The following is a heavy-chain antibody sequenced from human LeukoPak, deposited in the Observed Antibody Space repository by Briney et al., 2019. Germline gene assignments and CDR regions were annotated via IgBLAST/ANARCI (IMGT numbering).Heavy chain of an antibody. J-gene: IGHJ4*02. Sequence: GGSLRLSCAASGFSFTSYGMHWVRQAPGKGLEWVAVISDDGSDKHYADSVKGRFTISRDNSKNTLYLQMNSLRVEDTAVYYCAKDRNFWSGYIDHWGQGTLVTVSS. V-gene: IGHV3-30*18. CDR1: GFSFTSYG. D-gene: IGHD3-3*01. CDR2: ISDDGSDK. CDR3: AKDRNFWSGYIDH.